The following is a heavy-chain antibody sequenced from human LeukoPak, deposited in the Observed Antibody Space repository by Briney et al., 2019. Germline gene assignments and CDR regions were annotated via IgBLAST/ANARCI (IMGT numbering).Heavy chain of an antibody. V-gene: IGHV7-4-1*02. CDR2: INTNTGNP. Sequence: WASVKVSCKASGYTFTSYAMNWVRQAPGQGLEWMGWINTNTGNPTYAQGFTGRFVFSLDTSVSTAYLQISSLKAEDTAVYYCARAELSDRGYSSSPGDYWGQGTLVTVSS. D-gene: IGHD6-6*01. CDR3: ARAELSDRGYSSSPGDY. CDR1: GYTFTSYA. J-gene: IGHJ4*02.